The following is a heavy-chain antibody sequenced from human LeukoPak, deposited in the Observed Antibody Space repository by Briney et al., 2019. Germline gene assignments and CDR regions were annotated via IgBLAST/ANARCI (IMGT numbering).Heavy chain of an antibody. J-gene: IGHJ4*02. D-gene: IGHD2-15*01. CDR1: GVSISTSTHY. CDR2: LFYRGTT. CDR3: VRQGGWGGAASLIEF. V-gene: IGHV4-39*01. Sequence: SGTLSLTCTVSGVSISTSTHYWAWIRQPPGRGLEWIARLFYRGTTYYNASLRSRVTLSVDTSMNQFSLKLSSVTASDTATFYCVRQGGWGGAASLIEFWGQGTLVTVSS.